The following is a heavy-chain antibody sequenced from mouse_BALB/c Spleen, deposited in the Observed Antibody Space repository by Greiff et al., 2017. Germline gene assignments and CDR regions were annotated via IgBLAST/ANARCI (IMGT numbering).Heavy chain of an antibody. Sequence: VQLKQSGAELVRSGASVKLSCTASGFNIKDYYMHWVKQRPEQGLEWIGWIDPENGDTEYAPKFQGKATMTADTSSNTAYLQLSSLTSEDTAVYYCNAWLTGSDYWGQGTTLTVSS. V-gene: IGHV14-4*02. CDR1: GFNIKDYY. CDR3: NAWLTGSDY. D-gene: IGHD4-1*01. J-gene: IGHJ2*01. CDR2: IDPENGDT.